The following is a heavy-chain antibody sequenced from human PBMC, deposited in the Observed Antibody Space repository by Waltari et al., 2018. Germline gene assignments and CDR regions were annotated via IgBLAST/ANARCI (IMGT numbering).Heavy chain of an antibody. CDR3: AKDMGAARHYNFED. Sequence: EVQLVESGGGLVQPGRSLRLSCAASGFNFGDHVMHWVRQAPGKGLEVVSGISWNNDNIAYADSVRGRFTISRDNAKNSLYLQMNSLRTEDTALYYCAKDMGAARHYNFEDWGQGTLVTVSS. V-gene: IGHV3-9*01. CDR2: ISWNNDNI. J-gene: IGHJ4*02. D-gene: IGHD6-6*01. CDR1: GFNFGDHV.